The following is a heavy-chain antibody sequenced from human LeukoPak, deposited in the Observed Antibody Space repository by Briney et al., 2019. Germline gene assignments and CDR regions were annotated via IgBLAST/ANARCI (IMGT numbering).Heavy chain of an antibody. J-gene: IGHJ4*02. CDR3: ARARIAAAGRAWNY. CDR1: GYTFTSYD. Sequence: ASVKVSCKASGYTFTSYDINWVRQATGQGLEWMGWMNPNSGNTGYARKFQGRVTMTRNTSISTAYMELSSLRSEDTAVYYCARARIAAAGRAWNYWGQGTLVTVSS. CDR2: MNPNSGNT. V-gene: IGHV1-8*01. D-gene: IGHD6-13*01.